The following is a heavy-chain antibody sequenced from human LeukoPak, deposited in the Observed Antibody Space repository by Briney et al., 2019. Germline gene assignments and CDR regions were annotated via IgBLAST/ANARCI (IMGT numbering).Heavy chain of an antibody. CDR2: ISYDGSNK. Sequence: GGSLRLSCAASGFTFSSYGMHWVRQAPGKGLEWVAVISYDGSNKYYADSVKGRFTISRDNSKNTLYLQMNSLRAEDTAVYYCAKVLSRATYASGALIDYWGQGTLVTVSS. CDR1: GFTFSSYG. CDR3: AKVLSRATYASGALIDY. J-gene: IGHJ4*02. D-gene: IGHD3-10*01. V-gene: IGHV3-30*18.